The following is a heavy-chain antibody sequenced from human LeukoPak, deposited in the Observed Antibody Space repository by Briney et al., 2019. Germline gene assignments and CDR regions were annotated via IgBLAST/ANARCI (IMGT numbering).Heavy chain of an antibody. V-gene: IGHV1-2*02. CDR3: ARVLVRGPQGFDY. Sequence: ASVKVSCKASGYTFTSYGISWVRPAPGQGLERMGWINPNSGGTNYAQKFQGRVTMTRDTSISTAYKELSRLRSDDTAVYYCARVLVRGPQGFDYWGQGTLVTVSS. D-gene: IGHD3-10*01. CDR1: GYTFTSYG. J-gene: IGHJ4*02. CDR2: INPNSGGT.